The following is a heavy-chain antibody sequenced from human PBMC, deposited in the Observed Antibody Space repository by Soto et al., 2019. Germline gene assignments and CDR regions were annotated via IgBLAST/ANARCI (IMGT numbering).Heavy chain of an antibody. CDR1: GFTFSEYA. J-gene: IGHJ4*02. CDR2: ISSSGGTT. V-gene: IGHV3-23*01. CDR3: TKEPKKSISHDY. Sequence: EVQLLESGGGLVQPGGSLRLSCAASGFTFSEYAMSWVRQAPGKGLEWVSSISSSGGTTSYTDSVKGRFTTSRDNSKNTLFLQMNGLRAEDTAIYYCTKEPKKSISHDYWGLGTLVTVSP. D-gene: IGHD2-21*01.